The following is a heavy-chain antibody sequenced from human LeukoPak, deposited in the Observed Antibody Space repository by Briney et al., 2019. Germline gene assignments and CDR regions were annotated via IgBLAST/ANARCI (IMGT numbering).Heavy chain of an antibody. D-gene: IGHD6-6*01. J-gene: IGHJ4*02. CDR1: GGSISSGSYY. Sequence: SQILSLTCTVSGGSISSGSYYWSWIRQPAEKGLEWIGRIYTSGSTNYNPSLKSRVTISVDTSKNQFSLKLSSVTAADTAVYYCARDKLGTNFDYWGQGTLVTVSS. CDR2: IYTSGST. CDR3: ARDKLGTNFDY. V-gene: IGHV4-61*02.